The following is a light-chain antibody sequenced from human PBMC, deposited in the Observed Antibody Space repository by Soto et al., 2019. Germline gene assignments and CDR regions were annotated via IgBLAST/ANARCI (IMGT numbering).Light chain of an antibody. CDR3: QQRSNWPPT. CDR1: QSVSSY. V-gene: IGKV3-11*01. Sequence: EIVLTQSPATLSLSPGERATLSCRASQSVSSYLAWYQQKPGQAPRLLIYDASTRATGIPARFSGSGSWTDFTLTIISLEPEDFAVYYCQQRSNWPPTFGGGTKVEIK. CDR2: DAS. J-gene: IGKJ4*01.